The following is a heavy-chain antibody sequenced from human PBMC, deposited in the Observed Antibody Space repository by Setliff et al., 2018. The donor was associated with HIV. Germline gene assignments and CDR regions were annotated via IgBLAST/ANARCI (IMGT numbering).Heavy chain of an antibody. Sequence: SATLSLTCAVSGDSVSGYYWSWIRQPAGRGLEWIGRVHNSAGSNYNTSLKSRVTMSVYTAKNQLSLKLTAVSAADTAVYYCARDLIEVFADIPHDVFDIWGRGIMVTVSS. J-gene: IGHJ3*02. CDR3: ARDLIEVFADIPHDVFDI. CDR1: GDSVSGYY. D-gene: IGHD2-15*01. V-gene: IGHV4-4*07. CDR2: VHNSAGS.